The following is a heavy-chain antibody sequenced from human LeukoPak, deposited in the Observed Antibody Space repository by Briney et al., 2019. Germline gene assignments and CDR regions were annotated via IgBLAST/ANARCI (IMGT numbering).Heavy chain of an antibody. CDR3: ARAGYSDSGGYPYWFDP. V-gene: IGHV4-39*07. Sequence: SETLSLTCTVSGGSVSNRSYYWGWVRQPPGKGLEWIGSIYYSGSTYHSPSLKSRVTISVDTSKNQFSLNLSSVTAADTAVYYCARAGYSDSGGYPYWFDPWGQGTLVTVSS. J-gene: IGHJ5*02. CDR2: IYYSGST. D-gene: IGHD3-22*01. CDR1: GGSVSNRSYY.